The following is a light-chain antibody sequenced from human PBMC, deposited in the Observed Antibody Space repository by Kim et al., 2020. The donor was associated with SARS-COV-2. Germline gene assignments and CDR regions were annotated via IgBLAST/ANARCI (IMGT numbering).Light chain of an antibody. V-gene: IGKV3-11*01. CDR2: AAS. CDR3: QQRSNSAYS. CDR1: QSASCY. J-gene: IGKJ2*03. Sequence: SSSQGDSATLTCRPSQSASCYLAWYQQTPGPAPRLLIYAASNSATGLPARFSGSGSATDFPPTIRRLAHEDFAVYYCQQRSNSAYSFGQGTKLEI.